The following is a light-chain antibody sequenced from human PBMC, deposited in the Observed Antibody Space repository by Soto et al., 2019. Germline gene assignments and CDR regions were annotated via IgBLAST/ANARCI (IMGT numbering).Light chain of an antibody. CDR1: QSVSSN. Sequence: EIVMTQSPATLSVSPGERATLSCRVSQSVSSNLAWYQQKPGQAPRLLIYGASTRATGIPARFSGSGSGTEFTLTISSLQSEDFAVYYCQQYNNWPLFGQGTKVDIK. CDR2: GAS. CDR3: QQYNNWPL. J-gene: IGKJ1*01. V-gene: IGKV3-15*01.